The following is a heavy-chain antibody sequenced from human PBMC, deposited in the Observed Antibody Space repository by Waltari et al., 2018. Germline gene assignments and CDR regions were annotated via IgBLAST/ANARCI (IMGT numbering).Heavy chain of an antibody. Sequence: QVQLQESGPGLVKPSETLSLTCTVSGGSISSHYWSWIRQPPGKGLEWIGYIYYSGSTNYNPSLKSRVTISVDTSKNQFSLKLSSVTAADTAVYYCARSLDYYGSGRALGVWGQGTMVTVSS. V-gene: IGHV4-59*11. CDR3: ARSLDYYGSGRALGV. CDR2: IYYSGST. CDR1: GGSISSHY. J-gene: IGHJ3*01. D-gene: IGHD3-10*01.